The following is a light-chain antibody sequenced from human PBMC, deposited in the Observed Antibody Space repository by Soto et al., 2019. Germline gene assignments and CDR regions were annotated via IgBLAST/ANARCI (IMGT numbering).Light chain of an antibody. CDR3: QQYSSAPDT. J-gene: IGKJ2*01. Sequence: DIVMTQSPEFLAVSLGERATINCKSSQSVLSSSSNKNHLAWYQQRPGQPPKLHIYWASIRESGVPDRFSGSGSGPDFTLTLSSLQAEDVAVYYCQQYSSAPDTFGQGTKLEIK. CDR2: WAS. CDR1: QSVLSSSSNKNH. V-gene: IGKV4-1*01.